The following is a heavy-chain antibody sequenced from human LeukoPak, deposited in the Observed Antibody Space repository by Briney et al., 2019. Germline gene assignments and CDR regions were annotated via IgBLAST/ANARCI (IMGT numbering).Heavy chain of an antibody. Sequence: GGSLRLSCAASGFTFSSYGMHWVRRDPGKGLEWVAFIRFDGNDKYYADSVKGRFTISRDNSKNTLFLQMNSLRVEDTAVYYCARDIGYQDRSDPYPGMNVWGKGTTVTVSS. CDR3: ARDIGYQDRSDPYPGMNV. CDR1: GFTFSSYG. CDR2: IRFDGNDK. J-gene: IGHJ6*03. V-gene: IGHV3-30*02. D-gene: IGHD3-16*01.